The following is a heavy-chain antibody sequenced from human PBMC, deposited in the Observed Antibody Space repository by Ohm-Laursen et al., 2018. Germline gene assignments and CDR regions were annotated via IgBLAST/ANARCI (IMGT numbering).Heavy chain of an antibody. CDR1: GFTFSSYG. CDR3: AKHAQTDGSGYHWYFDL. Sequence: SLRLSCTASGFTFSSYGMHWVRQAPGKGLEWVAVISYDGSNKYYADSVKGRFTISRDNSKNTLYLQMNSLRAEDTAVYYCAKHAQTDGSGYHWYFDLRGRGTLVTVSS. V-gene: IGHV3-30*18. D-gene: IGHD3-22*01. CDR2: ISYDGSNK. J-gene: IGHJ2*01.